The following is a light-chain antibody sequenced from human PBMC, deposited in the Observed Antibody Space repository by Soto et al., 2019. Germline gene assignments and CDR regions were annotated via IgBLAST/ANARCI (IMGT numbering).Light chain of an antibody. CDR1: QSVSSN. J-gene: IGKJ5*01. V-gene: IGKV3-15*01. Sequence: EIVMTPSPATLSVSPRERATLSCRVSQSVSSNLAGYQQKPGQAPRLLIYGASTRATGIPARISGSGSGTEFTLTISSLQSEDFAVYYCQQYNNWPPITFGQGTRLEI. CDR2: GAS. CDR3: QQYNNWPPIT.